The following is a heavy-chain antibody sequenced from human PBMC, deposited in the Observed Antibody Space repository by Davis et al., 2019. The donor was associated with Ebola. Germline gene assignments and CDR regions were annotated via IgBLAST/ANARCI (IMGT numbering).Heavy chain of an antibody. CDR3: ARNQDYDILTGYYMLDV. D-gene: IGHD3-9*01. V-gene: IGHV1-46*01. Sequence: ASVKVSCKASGYTFTSYYMHWVRQAPGQGLEWMGIINPSGGSTSYAQKFQGRVTMTRDTSTSTVYMVLSSLRSEDTAVYYCARNQDYDILTGYYMLDVWGQGTTVTVSS. CDR1: GYTFTSYY. J-gene: IGHJ6*02. CDR2: INPSGGST.